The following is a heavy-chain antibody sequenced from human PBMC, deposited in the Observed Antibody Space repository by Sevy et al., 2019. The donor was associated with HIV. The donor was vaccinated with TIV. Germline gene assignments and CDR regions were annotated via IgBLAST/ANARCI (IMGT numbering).Heavy chain of an antibody. J-gene: IGHJ5*02. CDR1: GFTFSNYA. Sequence: ESLKISCAASGFTFSNYAMTWVRQAPEKGLEWVSAISGSGDTTYYGDSVKGRITISSDYSKNTLYLQMNSLRAEDTAVYYCATVGGWEYESLYNWFVPWGQGTLVTVSS. D-gene: IGHD1-26*01. V-gene: IGHV3-23*01. CDR2: ISGSGDTT. CDR3: ATVGGWEYESLYNWFVP.